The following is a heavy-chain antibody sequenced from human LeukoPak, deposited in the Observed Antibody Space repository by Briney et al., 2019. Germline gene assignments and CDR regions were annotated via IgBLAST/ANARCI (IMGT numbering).Heavy chain of an antibody. CDR3: ARASPNWNPPDY. J-gene: IGHJ4*02. Sequence: PSETLSLTCTVSGGSLSGFFWSWIRQPPGKGLEWIGYVYNSGSTDYNPSLRSRVTISEDRSKNQFSLKLNFVTAADTAVYYCARASPNWNPPDYWGQGTLVTVSS. CDR1: GGSLSGFF. CDR2: VYNSGST. V-gene: IGHV4-59*08. D-gene: IGHD1-1*01.